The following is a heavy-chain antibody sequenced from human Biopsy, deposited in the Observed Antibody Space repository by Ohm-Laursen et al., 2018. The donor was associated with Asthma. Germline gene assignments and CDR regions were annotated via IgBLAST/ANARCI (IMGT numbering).Heavy chain of an antibody. Sequence: SETLSLTCTGSGGSINNFYWSWIRQPPGKGLESIGHVYYSGSTNYNPSLKSRVTISIDASKNQFSLKLTSVTAADTAVYYCARGVDRVTGLLDHFDSWGQGTLVTVSS. D-gene: IGHD2-21*02. V-gene: IGHV4-59*01. CDR3: ARGVDRVTGLLDHFDS. CDR1: GGSINNFY. CDR2: VYYSGST. J-gene: IGHJ4*02.